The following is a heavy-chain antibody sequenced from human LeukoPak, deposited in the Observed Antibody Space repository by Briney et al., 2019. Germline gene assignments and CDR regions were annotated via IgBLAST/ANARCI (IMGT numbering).Heavy chain of an antibody. CDR1: GFTFSSYE. CDR2: INSDGTIT. D-gene: IGHD6-13*01. CDR3: ARVGRAAAGCDY. Sequence: GGSLRLSCAASGFTFSSYEMNWVRQAPGKGLVWVSHINSDGTITTYADSVKGRFTISRDNAKNTLYLQMNSLRAEDTAVYYCARVGRAAAGCDYWGQGTLVTVSS. J-gene: IGHJ4*02. V-gene: IGHV3-74*01.